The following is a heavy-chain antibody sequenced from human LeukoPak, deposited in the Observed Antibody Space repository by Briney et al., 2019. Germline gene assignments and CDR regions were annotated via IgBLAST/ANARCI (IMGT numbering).Heavy chain of an antibody. V-gene: IGHV3-53*01. CDR3: ARPRRDGYNDAFDI. J-gene: IGHJ3*02. Sequence: GGSLRLSCAASGFTVCSNYMSWIRQAPGKGLEWVSVLYSGGTTYYADSVKGRFTISRDNSKNTLYLQMNSLRAEDTAVYYCARPRRDGYNDAFDIWGQGTVVTVSS. D-gene: IGHD5-24*01. CDR2: LYSGGTT. CDR1: GFTVCSNY.